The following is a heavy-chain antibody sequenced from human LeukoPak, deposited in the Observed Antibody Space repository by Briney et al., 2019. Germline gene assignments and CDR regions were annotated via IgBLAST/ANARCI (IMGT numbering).Heavy chain of an antibody. J-gene: IGHJ6*02. D-gene: IGHD3-10*01. CDR3: ARHIITMVRGVIIYYYGMDV. Sequence: SETLSLTCTVSGGSISSYYWSWIRHPAGKGLEWIGRIYTSGSTNYNPSLKSRVTMSVDTSKNQFSLKLSSVTAADTAVYYCARHIITMVRGVIIYYYGMDVWGQGTTVTVSS. CDR2: IYTSGST. V-gene: IGHV4-4*07. CDR1: GGSISSYY.